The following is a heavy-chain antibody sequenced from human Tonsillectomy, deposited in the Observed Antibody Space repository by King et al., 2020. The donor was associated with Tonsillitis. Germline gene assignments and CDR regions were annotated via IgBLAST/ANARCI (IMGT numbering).Heavy chain of an antibody. V-gene: IGHV3-7*03. Sequence: VQLVESGGGLAQPGGSLRLSCAASGFFFSDYWMSWVRQAPEKGLEWVADIRQDGSKTYYVDSVKGRFTISRDNAKRSLFLQMNSLRVEDTAVYYCVRDDSKNDKSFGDSWGQGVLVSVSS. CDR3: VRDDSKNDKSFGDS. D-gene: IGHD3-10*01. CDR1: GFFFSDYW. CDR2: IRQDGSKT. J-gene: IGHJ4*02.